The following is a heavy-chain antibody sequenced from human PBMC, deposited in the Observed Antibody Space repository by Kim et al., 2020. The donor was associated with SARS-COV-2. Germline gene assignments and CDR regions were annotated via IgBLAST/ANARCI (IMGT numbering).Heavy chain of an antibody. CDR2: IRSKTYGGTT. D-gene: IGHD2-15*01. V-gene: IGHV3-49*03. CDR3: SRGRGRDCSGGSCYSRYFDS. Sequence: GGSLRLSCTASGFTFGGYAMSWFRQAPGKGLEWVGFIRSKTYGGTTEYAASVKGRFTISRDDSKSIAYLQMNSLKTEDTAVYYCSRGRGRDCSGGSCYSRYFDSWGLGTLVTVSS. J-gene: IGHJ4*02. CDR1: GFTFGGYA.